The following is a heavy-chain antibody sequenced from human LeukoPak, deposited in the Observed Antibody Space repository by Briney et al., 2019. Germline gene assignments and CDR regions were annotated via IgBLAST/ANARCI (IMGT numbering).Heavy chain of an antibody. J-gene: IGHJ4*02. CDR1: GFTFSTYW. CDR3: AKRGSYSSSFTSTFDY. CDR2: IKYDGSTT. D-gene: IGHD6-6*01. Sequence: GGSLRLSCAASGFTFSTYWMHWVRQTPGKGLVWVSRIKYDGSTTNYADSVKGRFTISRDNAENTLYLQMNSLRAEDTAVYYCAKRGSYSSSFTSTFDYWGQGTLVTVSS. V-gene: IGHV3-74*01.